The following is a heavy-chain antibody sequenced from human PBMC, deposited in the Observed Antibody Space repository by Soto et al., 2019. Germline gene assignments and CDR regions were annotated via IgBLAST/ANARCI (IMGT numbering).Heavy chain of an antibody. CDR3: AHLQRPPGIVVVVAATPNAFDT. Sequence: QITLKESGPTLVKPTQTLTLTCTFSGFSLSTSGVGVGWIRQPPGKALEWLALIYWNDDKRYSPYLKSRLTITKDTSKNRVVLTMTNMDPVDTASYYCAHLQRPPGIVVVVAATPNAFDTWGQGTMVTVSS. J-gene: IGHJ3*02. CDR1: GFSLSTSGVG. D-gene: IGHD2-15*01. V-gene: IGHV2-5*01. CDR2: IYWNDDK.